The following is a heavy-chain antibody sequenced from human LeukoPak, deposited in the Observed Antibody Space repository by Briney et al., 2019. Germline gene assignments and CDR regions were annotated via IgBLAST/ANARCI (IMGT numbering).Heavy chain of an antibody. CDR2: IYHSGST. CDR1: GGSISSSNW. CDR3: ARDNDEDGDSPHFDY. D-gene: IGHD4-17*01. J-gene: IGHJ4*02. Sequence: PSGTLSLTCAVSGGSISSSNWWSWVRQPPGKGLEWIGEIYHSGSTNYNPSLKSRVTISVDKSKNQFSLKLSSVTAADTAVYYCARDNDEDGDSPHFDYWGQGTLVTVSS. V-gene: IGHV4-4*02.